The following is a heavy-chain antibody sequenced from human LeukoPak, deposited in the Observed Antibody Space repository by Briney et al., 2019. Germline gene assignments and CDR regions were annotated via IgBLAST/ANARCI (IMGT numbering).Heavy chain of an antibody. Sequence: ASVKVSCKASGYTFTGYYMHWVRQAPGQGLEWMGRINPNSGGTNFAQKFQGRVTMTGDTSPTTVYMELSSLRSEDTAVYYCARGLYDGMDVWGQGTTVTVSS. J-gene: IGHJ6*02. V-gene: IGHV1-2*06. CDR2: INPNSGGT. CDR1: GYTFTGYY. CDR3: ARGLYDGMDV.